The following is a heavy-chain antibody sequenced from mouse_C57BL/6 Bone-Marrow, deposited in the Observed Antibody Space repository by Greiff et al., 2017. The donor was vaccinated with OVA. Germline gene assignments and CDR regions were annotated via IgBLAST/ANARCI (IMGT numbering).Heavy chain of an antibody. CDR2: IDPEDGDT. J-gene: IGHJ2*01. V-gene: IGHV14-1*01. CDR1: GFNIKDYY. D-gene: IGHD1-1*01. CDR3: TNRNYYGSSYFDY. Sequence: VQLQQSGAELVRPGASVKLSCTASGFNIKDYYMHWVKQRPEQGLEWIGRIDPEDGDTEYAPKFQGKATMTADTSSNTAYLQLSSLTSEDTAVYYCTNRNYYGSSYFDYWGKGTTLTVSS.